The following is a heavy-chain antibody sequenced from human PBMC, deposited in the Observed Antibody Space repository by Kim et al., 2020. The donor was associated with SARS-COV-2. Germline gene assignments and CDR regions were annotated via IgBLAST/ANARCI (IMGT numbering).Heavy chain of an antibody. CDR3: ARVVGATRRHWYFDL. CDR1: GGSISSSSYY. V-gene: IGHV4-39*07. CDR2: IYYSGST. J-gene: IGHJ2*01. Sequence: SETLSLTCTVSGGSISSSSYYWGWIRQPPGKGLEWIGSIYYSGSTYYNPSLKSRVTISVDTSKNQFSLKLSSVTAADTAVYYCARVVGATRRHWYFDLWGRGTLVTVSS. D-gene: IGHD1-26*01.